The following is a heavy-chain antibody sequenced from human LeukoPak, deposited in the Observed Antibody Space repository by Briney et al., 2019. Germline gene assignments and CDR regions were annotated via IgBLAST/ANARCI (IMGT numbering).Heavy chain of an antibody. V-gene: IGHV3-53*01. CDR2: IYSDGNT. J-gene: IGHJ4*02. CDR1: GFTVNSNY. CDR3: AKLATVTDYFDY. D-gene: IGHD4-17*01. Sequence: GGSLRLSCAASGFTVNSNYVSWVRQAPGKGLEWVPVIYSDGNTYYADSVKGRFTISRDNSKNTLYLQMNSLRAEDTAVYYCAKLATVTDYFDYWGQGTLVTVSS.